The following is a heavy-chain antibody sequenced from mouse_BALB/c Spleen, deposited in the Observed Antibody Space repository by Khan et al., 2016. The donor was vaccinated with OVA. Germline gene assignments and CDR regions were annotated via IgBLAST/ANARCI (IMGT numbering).Heavy chain of an antibody. V-gene: IGHV1-4*01. J-gene: IGHJ4*01. D-gene: IGHD1-1*01. Sequence: QVQLQQSGAELARPGASVKMSCKASGYTFTSNTMHWVKQRPGQGLEGIGYINPSSGYTNYNQNFKDKATLTADKSSRPAYMQLSSLTSEDSAVYYCARRTTVYTMDYWGQGTSVTVSS. CDR1: GYTFTSNT. CDR2: INPSSGYT. CDR3: ARRTTVYTMDY.